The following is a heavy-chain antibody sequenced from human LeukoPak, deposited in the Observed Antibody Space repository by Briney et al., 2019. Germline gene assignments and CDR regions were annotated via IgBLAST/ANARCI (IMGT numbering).Heavy chain of an antibody. CDR3: ARSDGYGLVGI. CDR1: GVSISSYY. V-gene: IGHV4-4*07. D-gene: IGHD3-10*01. J-gene: IGHJ4*02. Sequence: SETLSLTCTVSGVSISSYYWSWIRQPPGKGLECIGRIYTSGSTHYNPSLKSRVTMSVDTSKNQFSLKLSSVTAADTAVYYCARSDGYGLVGIWGQGNLVTVSS. CDR2: IYTSGST.